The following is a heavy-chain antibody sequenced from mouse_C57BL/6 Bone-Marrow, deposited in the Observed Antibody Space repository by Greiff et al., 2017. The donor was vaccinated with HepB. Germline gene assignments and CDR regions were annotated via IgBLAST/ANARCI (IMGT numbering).Heavy chain of an antibody. Sequence: EVKLQESGPGLVKPSQSLSLTCSVTGYSITSGYYWNWIRQFPGNKLEWMGYISYDGSNNYNPSLKNRISITRDTSKNQFFLKLNSVTTEDTATYYCARVYYDGGFAYWGQGTLVTVSA. CDR2: ISYDGSN. V-gene: IGHV3-6*01. J-gene: IGHJ3*01. D-gene: IGHD2-4*01. CDR1: GYSITSGYY. CDR3: ARVYYDGGFAY.